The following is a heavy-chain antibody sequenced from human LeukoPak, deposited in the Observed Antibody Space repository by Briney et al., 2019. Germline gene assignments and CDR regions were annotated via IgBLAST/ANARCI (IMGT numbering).Heavy chain of an antibody. J-gene: IGHJ4*02. V-gene: IGHV4-34*01. CDR3: ARRKQLVRSPLGY. CDR1: GGSFSGYY. D-gene: IGHD6-6*01. CDR2: INHSGST. Sequence: SETLSLTCAVYGGSFSGYYWSWIRQPPGKGLEWIGEINHSGSTNYNPSLKSRVTISVDTSRNQFSLKLSSVTAADTAVYYCARRKQLVRSPLGYWGQGTLVTVSS.